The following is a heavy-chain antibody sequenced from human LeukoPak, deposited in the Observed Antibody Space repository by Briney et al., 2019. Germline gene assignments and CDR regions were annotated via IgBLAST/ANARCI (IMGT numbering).Heavy chain of an antibody. CDR1: DYSITNGYC. CDR2: MHHSGTT. D-gene: IGHD2-21*01. Sequence: SETLSLICTVSDYSITNGYCWGWIRQSPGKGLEWIASMHHSGTTYYNPSLKSRVTISVDTSKNQFSLRLSSVTAADTALYYCARSGGSYLFYFDYWGQGTLVTVSS. J-gene: IGHJ4*02. V-gene: IGHV4-38-2*02. CDR3: ARSGGSYLFYFDY.